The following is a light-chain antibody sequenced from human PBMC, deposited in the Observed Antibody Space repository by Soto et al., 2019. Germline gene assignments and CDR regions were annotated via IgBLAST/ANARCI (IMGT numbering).Light chain of an antibody. Sequence: DIHMTESPTTMTASVGAIVLITCRGSESISSWLAWYQQKPGKAPKLLMYKASTLESGVPSRFSGSGSGTDFTLTISSLQPEDFAIYYCQQYKTYPRTFGQGTKVDIK. V-gene: IGKV1-5*03. CDR1: ESISSW. CDR3: QQYKTYPRT. J-gene: IGKJ1*01. CDR2: KAS.